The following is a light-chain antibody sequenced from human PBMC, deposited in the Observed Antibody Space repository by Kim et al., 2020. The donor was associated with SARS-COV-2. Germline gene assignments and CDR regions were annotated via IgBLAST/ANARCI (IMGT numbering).Light chain of an antibody. J-gene: IGLJ1*01. CDR3: SSYTSSSTAYV. CDR2: DVS. Sequence: WFTTSCTGNSSDVGGYNYVSWYQQHPGKAPKLMIYDVSNRPSGVSNRFSGSKSGNTASLTISGLQAEDEADYYCSSYTSSSTAYVFGTGTKVTVL. V-gene: IGLV2-14*03. CDR1: SSDVGGYNY.